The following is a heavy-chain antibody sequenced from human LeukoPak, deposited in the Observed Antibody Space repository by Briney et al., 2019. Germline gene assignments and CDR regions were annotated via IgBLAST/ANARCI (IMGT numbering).Heavy chain of an antibody. D-gene: IGHD4-23*01. CDR3: ATDRGNRGPLLDY. J-gene: IGHJ4*02. Sequence: GGSLRLSCAASGFTFSNYAMHWVRQAPGKGLERVAVVSYDGSNKYYADSVKGRFTISRDNSKNTLYLQMNNLRADDTALYYCATDRGNRGPLLDYWGQGTLVTVSS. CDR2: VSYDGSNK. CDR1: GFTFSNYA. V-gene: IGHV3-30*14.